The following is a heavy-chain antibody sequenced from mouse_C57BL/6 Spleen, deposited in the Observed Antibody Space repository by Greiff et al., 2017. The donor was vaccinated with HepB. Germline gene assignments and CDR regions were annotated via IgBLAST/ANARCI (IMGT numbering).Heavy chain of an antibody. CDR2: IYPGSGST. CDR3: AWYGSSYDAMDY. D-gene: IGHD1-1*01. J-gene: IGHJ4*01. CDR1: GYTFTSYW. V-gene: IGHV1-55*01. Sequence: QVQLQQPGAELVKPGASVKMSCKASGYTFTSYWITWVKQRPGQGLEWIGDIYPGSGSTNYNEKFKSKATLTVDTSSSTAYMQLSSLTSEDSAVYYCAWYGSSYDAMDYWGQGTSVTVSS.